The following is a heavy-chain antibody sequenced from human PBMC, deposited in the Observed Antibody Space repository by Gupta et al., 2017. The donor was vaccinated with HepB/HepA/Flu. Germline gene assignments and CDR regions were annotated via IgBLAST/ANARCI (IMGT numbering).Heavy chain of an antibody. CDR3: ARDRGYGDFDY. CDR2: ISYDGSNK. Sequence: QFPLVESGGGVVQPGRALRRSCAAAGFTFSSYAMHWVRQAPGKGLEWVAVISYDGSNKYYADSVKGRFTISRDNSKNTLYLQMNSLRAEDTAVYYCARDRGYGDFDYWGQGTLVTVSS. D-gene: IGHD4-17*01. J-gene: IGHJ4*02. V-gene: IGHV3-30-3*01. CDR1: GFTFSSYA.